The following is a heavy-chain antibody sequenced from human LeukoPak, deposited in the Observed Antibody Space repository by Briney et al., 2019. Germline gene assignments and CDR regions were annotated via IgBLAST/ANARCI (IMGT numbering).Heavy chain of an antibody. CDR3: AFGGEFGGNHLNKYFDY. CDR2: ISYDGSNK. D-gene: IGHD4-23*01. J-gene: IGHJ4*02. V-gene: IGHV3-30*03. Sequence: GGSLRLPCAASGFTVSSNYMSWVRQAPGKGLEWVAVISYDGSNKYYADSVKGRFTISRDNSKNAVFLQMNSLRAEDTAVYYCAFGGEFGGNHLNKYFDYWGQGTLVTVSS. CDR1: GFTVSSNY.